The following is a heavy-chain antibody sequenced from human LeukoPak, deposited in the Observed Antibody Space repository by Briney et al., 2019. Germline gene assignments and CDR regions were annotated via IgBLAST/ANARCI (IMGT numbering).Heavy chain of an antibody. CDR3: ARSPTLWFGELAQVYGMDV. CDR1: GGSISSGDYY. V-gene: IGHV4-31*03. J-gene: IGHJ6*02. Sequence: SETLSLTCTVSGGSISSGDYYWSWIRQHPGKGLEWIGYIYHSGSTYYNPSLKSRVTISVDTSKNQFSLKLSSVAAADTAAYYCARSPTLWFGELAQVYGMDVWGQGTTVTVSS. CDR2: IYHSGST. D-gene: IGHD3-10*01.